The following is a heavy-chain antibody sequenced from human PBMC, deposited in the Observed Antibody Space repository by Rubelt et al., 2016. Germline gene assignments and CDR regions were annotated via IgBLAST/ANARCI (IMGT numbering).Heavy chain of an antibody. CDR2: MNPNSGNI. J-gene: IGHJ5*02. V-gene: IGHV1-8*01. Sequence: QVQLVQSGAEVKKPGASVKVSCKASGYTFTSYAIDWVRQATGQGLEWMGWMNPNSGNIGYAQKFQGRVTMTRNSSISTAYMELSSLRSEDTAVYYCAREKKWFDPWGQGTLVTVSS. CDR1: GYTFTSYA. CDR3: AREKKWFDP.